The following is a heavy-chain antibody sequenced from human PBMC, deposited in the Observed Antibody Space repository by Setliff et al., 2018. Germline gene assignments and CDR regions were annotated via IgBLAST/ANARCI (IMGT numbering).Heavy chain of an antibody. CDR2: IIPMFRTP. J-gene: IGHJ6*04. D-gene: IGHD1-26*01. CDR1: GGTFSNFA. V-gene: IGHV1-69*13. Sequence: GASVKASCKASGGTFSNFAISWVRQAPGQGFEWLGGIIPMFRTPEYAQKFQGRVTISADESRTAVYMELSSLRFDDTAVYYCARVQWEIAVKFHYNRMDVWGEGTQVTVSS. CDR3: ARVQWEIAVKFHYNRMDV.